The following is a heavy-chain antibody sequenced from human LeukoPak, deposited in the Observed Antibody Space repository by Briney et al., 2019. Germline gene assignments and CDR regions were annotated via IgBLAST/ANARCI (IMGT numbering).Heavy chain of an antibody. CDR2: IHHSGST. V-gene: IGHV4-30-2*01. D-gene: IGHD6-13*01. CDR3: ARSESGFGYGFSSNWWDFDY. J-gene: IGHJ4*02. CDR1: GDSISSGTFY. Sequence: SETLSLTCTVSGDSISSGTFYWSWIRQPPGKGLEWVGYIHHSGSTYHNPSLKSRVTISLDRSKNQFSLNLNSVTAADTAVYFCARSESGFGYGFSSNWWDFDYWGQGTLVTVSS.